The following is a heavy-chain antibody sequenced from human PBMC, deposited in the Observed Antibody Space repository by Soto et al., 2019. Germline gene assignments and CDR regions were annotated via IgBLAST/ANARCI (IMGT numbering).Heavy chain of an antibody. D-gene: IGHD3-10*01. V-gene: IGHV2-5*02. J-gene: IGHJ4*02. CDR2: IYWDGDK. CDR3: AHSLGQLPPDY. CDR1: GFSLSTRGVA. Sequence: VSCPTLVNPTQTLTLTCSFSGFSLSTRGVAVGWIRQPPGKALEWLTLIYWDGDKRFSPSLKSRLTITRDTSKSQVVLIMTDMDPVDTATYFCAHSLGQLPPDYWGQGTMVTVYS.